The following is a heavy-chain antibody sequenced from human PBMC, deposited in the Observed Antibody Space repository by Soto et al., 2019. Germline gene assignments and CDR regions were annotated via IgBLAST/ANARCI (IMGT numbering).Heavy chain of an antibody. D-gene: IGHD3-10*01. V-gene: IGHV3-7*01. J-gene: IGHJ4*02. CDR2: VKQDGSRT. CDR1: GFTFSSNW. CDR3: ARDWSGPNDY. Sequence: EVQLVESGGGLVQPGGSLRLSCAASGFTFSSNWMTWVRQAPGKGLEWVANVKQDGSRTYNVESVKGRFTISRANAKSSLYLQMNSLRAEDTALYYCARDWSGPNDYWGQGTLVAVSS.